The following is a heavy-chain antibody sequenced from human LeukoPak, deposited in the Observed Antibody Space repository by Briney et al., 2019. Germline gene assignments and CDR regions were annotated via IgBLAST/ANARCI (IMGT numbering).Heavy chain of an antibody. V-gene: IGHV1-18*01. CDR3: AGVSPDPNDFYS. CDR2: ISAYNGNT. Sequence: ASVKVSCKASGYTFTCYGISWVRQAPGQGLEWMGWISAYNGNTNYAQKLQGRVTMTTDTSTSTAYMELRSLRSDDTAVYYCAGVSPDPNDFYSWGQGTLVTVSS. D-gene: IGHD2-8*01. CDR1: GYTFTCYG. J-gene: IGHJ4*02.